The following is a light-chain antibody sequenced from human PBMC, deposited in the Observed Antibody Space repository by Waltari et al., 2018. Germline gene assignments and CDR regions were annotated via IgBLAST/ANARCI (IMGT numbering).Light chain of an antibody. CDR2: DVS. Sequence: QSALTQPASVSGSPGQSITISCTGTSSDVGGYKYVSWYQPHPGKAPKLIIYDVSTRPSGTSNRFSGSKSGNTASLTISGLQAEDEADYYCNSYTSSRTWVFGGGTKLTVL. V-gene: IGLV2-14*03. CDR3: NSYTSSRTWV. J-gene: IGLJ3*02. CDR1: SSDVGGYKY.